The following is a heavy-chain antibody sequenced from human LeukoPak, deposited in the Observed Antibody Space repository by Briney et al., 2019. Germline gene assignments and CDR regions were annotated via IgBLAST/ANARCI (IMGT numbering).Heavy chain of an antibody. CDR3: ARGYSNYAVAFDI. J-gene: IGHJ3*02. CDR2: IYYSGST. D-gene: IGHD4-11*01. Sequence: SETLSLTCTVSGGSISSYYWSWIRQPPGKGLEWIGYIYYSGSTNYNPSLKSRVTISVDTSKNQFSLKLSSVTAADTAVYYCARGYSNYAVAFDIWGQGTMVTVSS. V-gene: IGHV4-59*01. CDR1: GGSISSYY.